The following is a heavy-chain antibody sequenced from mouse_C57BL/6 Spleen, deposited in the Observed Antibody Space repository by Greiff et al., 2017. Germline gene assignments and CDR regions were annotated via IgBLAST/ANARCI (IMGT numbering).Heavy chain of an antibody. Sequence: QVQLQQPGAELVKPGASVKLSCKASGYTFTSYWMHWVKQRPGQGLEWIGMIHPNSGSTNYNEKSKSKATLTVDKSSSTAYMQLSSLTSEDSAVYYCARRGWSHYFDYWGQGTTLTVSS. J-gene: IGHJ2*01. CDR2: IHPNSGST. D-gene: IGHD2-3*01. CDR3: ARRGWSHYFDY. CDR1: GYTFTSYW. V-gene: IGHV1-64*01.